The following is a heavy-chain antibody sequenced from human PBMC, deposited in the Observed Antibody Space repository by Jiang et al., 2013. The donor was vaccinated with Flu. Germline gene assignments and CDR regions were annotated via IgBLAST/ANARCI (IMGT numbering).Heavy chain of an antibody. CDR1: GGTFSSYA. D-gene: IGHD2-2*01. Sequence: SGAEVKKPGSSVKVSCKASGGTFSSYAISWVRQAPGQGLEWMGGIIPIFGTANYAQKFQGRVTITADESTSTAYMELSSLRSEDTAVYYCARNIVVVPAAMDLSGWFDPWGQGTLVTVSS. CDR3: ARNIVVVPAAMDLSGWFDP. CDR2: IIPIFGTA. J-gene: IGHJ5*02. V-gene: IGHV1-69*01.